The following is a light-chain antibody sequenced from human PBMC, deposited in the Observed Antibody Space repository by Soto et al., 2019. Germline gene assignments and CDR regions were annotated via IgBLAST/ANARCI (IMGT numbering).Light chain of an antibody. J-gene: IGKJ4*01. CDR1: QSIISY. CDR2: AAS. CDR3: QQSYSTPLT. Sequence: DIHLTQSPSSLSASVGDRFTITCRASQSIISYLHWYQQKPGKAPKLLIYAASNLQSGVPSRFSGSGSGTDFTLTISSLQPEDFATYYCQQSYSTPLTFGGGTKVDIK. V-gene: IGKV1-39*01.